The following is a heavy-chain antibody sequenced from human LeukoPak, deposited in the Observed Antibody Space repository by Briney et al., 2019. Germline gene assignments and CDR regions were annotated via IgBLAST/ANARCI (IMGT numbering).Heavy chain of an antibody. CDR2: MNPNSGNT. D-gene: IGHD1-26*01. Sequence: ASVKVSCKASGYTFTSYDINWVRQATGQGLEWMGWMNPNSGNTGYAQKFQGRVTMTRNTSISTAYMELSSLRSEDTAVYYCARGPPNSGSYSWSLYYYYYYMDVWGKGTTVTVSS. CDR1: GYTFTSYD. J-gene: IGHJ6*03. V-gene: IGHV1-8*01. CDR3: ARGPPNSGSYSWSLYYYYYYMDV.